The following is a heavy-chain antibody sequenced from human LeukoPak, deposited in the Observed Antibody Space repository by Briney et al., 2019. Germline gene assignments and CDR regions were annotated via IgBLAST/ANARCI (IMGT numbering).Heavy chain of an antibody. CDR1: GYTFTGYY. V-gene: IGHV1-2*02. CDR3: ARHAPVVLRYFDWPQSHFDY. CDR2: INPNSGGT. D-gene: IGHD3-9*01. Sequence: GASVKVSCKASGYTFTGYYMHWVRQAPGQGLEWMGWINPNSGGTNYAQKFQGRVTMTRDTSISTAYMELSRLRSDDTAVYYCARHAPVVLRYFDWPQSHFDYWGQGTLVTVSS. J-gene: IGHJ4*02.